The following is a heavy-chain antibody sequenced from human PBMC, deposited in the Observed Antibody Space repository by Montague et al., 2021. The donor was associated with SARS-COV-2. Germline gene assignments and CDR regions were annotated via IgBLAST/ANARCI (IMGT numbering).Heavy chain of an antibody. V-gene: IGHV3-74*01. J-gene: IGHJ4*02. CDR1: GFTFSSYW. Sequence: SLRLSCAASGFTFSSYWMHWVRQAPGKGLVWVSRINSDGSSTSYADSVKGRFTISRDNAKNTLYLQMNSLRAEGTAVYYCITMIVVAEDYFDYWGQGTLVTVSS. CDR3: ITMIVVAEDYFDY. D-gene: IGHD3-22*01. CDR2: INSDGSST.